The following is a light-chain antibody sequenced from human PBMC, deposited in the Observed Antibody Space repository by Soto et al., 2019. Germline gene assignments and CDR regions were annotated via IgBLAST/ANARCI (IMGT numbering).Light chain of an antibody. J-gene: IGLJ1*01. Sequence: SYELTQPPSVSVAPGKTARITCGGNNIERKSQHWYHHKQGQPPVLVNYYDSERPSGIPERFSGSNSGNTATLTIRRVEAGDEADSYCQVWDSSSDHHYVFGTGTKVTVL. CDR3: QVWDSSSDHHYV. V-gene: IGLV3-21*04. CDR1: NIERKS. CDR2: YDS.